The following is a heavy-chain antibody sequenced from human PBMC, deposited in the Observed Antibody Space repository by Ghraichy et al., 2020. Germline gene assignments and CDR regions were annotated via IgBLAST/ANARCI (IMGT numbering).Heavy chain of an antibody. V-gene: IGHV3-23*01. CDR2: ITGSGGSI. Sequence: GGSLRLSCAASGFTFSTYAMSWVRQAPGKGLEWVSAITGSGGSIYYADSVKGRFTISRDNSKNTLYLQVNSLRAEDKAVSYCAKSLKVGATYSVSDYWGQGTLVTVSS. D-gene: IGHD1-26*01. J-gene: IGHJ4*02. CDR1: GFTFSTYA. CDR3: AKSLKVGATYSVSDY.